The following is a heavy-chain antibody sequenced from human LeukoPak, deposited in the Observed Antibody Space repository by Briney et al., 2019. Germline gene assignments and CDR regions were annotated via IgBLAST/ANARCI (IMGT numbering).Heavy chain of an antibody. D-gene: IGHD2-15*01. CDR3: AREGLSQNWFDP. J-gene: IGHJ5*02. V-gene: IGHV4-30-2*01. CDR2: IYHSGST. Sequence: PSETLSLTCTVSGGSISSGGYYWSWIRQPPGKGLEWIGYIYHSGSTYYNPSLKSRVTISVDRSKNQFSLNLSSVTAADTAVYYCAREGLSQNWFDPWGQGTLVTVSS. CDR1: GGSISSGGYY.